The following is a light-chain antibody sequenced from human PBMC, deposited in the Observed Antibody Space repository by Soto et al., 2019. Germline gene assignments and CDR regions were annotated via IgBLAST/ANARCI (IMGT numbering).Light chain of an antibody. CDR2: RNN. CDR1: RSNIGTNY. CDR3: AAWEDSLSAVL. J-gene: IGLJ2*01. V-gene: IGLV1-47*01. Sequence: QSVLTQPPSASGTPGQRVIISCSGSRSNIGTNYVYWYQQLPGTAPKLLIFRNNQRTSGVPDRFSGSKSATSASLAISGLRSGDETDYYCAAWEDSLSAVLLGGWTKPTV.